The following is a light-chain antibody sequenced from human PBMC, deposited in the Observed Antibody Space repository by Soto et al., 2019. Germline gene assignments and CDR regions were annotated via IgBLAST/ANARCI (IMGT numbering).Light chain of an antibody. CDR2: EGS. Sequence: QSALTQPASVSGSPGQSITISCTGTSSDVGSYNLVSWYQQHPGKAPKLMIYEGSKRPSGVSNRFSGSKSGNTASLTISVLQAEDEDDYYCCSYAGSSTYVVFGGGTKLTVL. CDR1: SSDVGSYNL. CDR3: CSYAGSSTYVV. J-gene: IGLJ2*01. V-gene: IGLV2-23*01.